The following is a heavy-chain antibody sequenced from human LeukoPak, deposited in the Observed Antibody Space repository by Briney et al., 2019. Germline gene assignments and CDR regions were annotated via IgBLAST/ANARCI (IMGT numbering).Heavy chain of an antibody. Sequence: ASVKVSCKVSGYTLTELSMHWVRQAPGQGLEWMGWISAYNGNTNYAQKLQGRVTMTTDTSTSTAYMELRSLRSDDTAVYYCARGPYYDSSGIDAFDIWGQGTMVTVSS. CDR1: GYTLTELS. CDR2: ISAYNGNT. V-gene: IGHV1-18*01. CDR3: ARGPYYDSSGIDAFDI. J-gene: IGHJ3*02. D-gene: IGHD3-22*01.